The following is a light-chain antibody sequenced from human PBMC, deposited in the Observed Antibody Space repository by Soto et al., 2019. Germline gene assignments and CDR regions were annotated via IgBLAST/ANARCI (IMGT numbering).Light chain of an antibody. V-gene: IGKV1-5*03. CDR1: ESISSW. CDR2: KAS. Sequence: DIQMTQSPSTLSASVGDRVTITCRASESISSWLAWYQQKPGKAPKLLIYKASNLESGVPSRFSGSGSGIEFTLTISSLQTDDFATYYCQQYNSFSPWTFGQGTKVDIK. CDR3: QQYNSFSPWT. J-gene: IGKJ1*01.